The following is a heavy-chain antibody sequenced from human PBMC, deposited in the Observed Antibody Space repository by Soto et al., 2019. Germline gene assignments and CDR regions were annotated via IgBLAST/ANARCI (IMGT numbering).Heavy chain of an antibody. CDR3: ARDRATDDSSSPVYYFDY. J-gene: IGHJ4*02. CDR1: GYTFTSYY. Sequence: GASVKVSCKASGYTFTSYYMHWVRQAPGQGLEWMGIINPSGGSTSYAQKFQGRVTMTRDTSTSTVYMELSSLRSEDTAVYYCARDRATDDSSSPVYYFDYWGQGTLVTVSS. V-gene: IGHV1-46*01. CDR2: INPSGGST. D-gene: IGHD3-22*01.